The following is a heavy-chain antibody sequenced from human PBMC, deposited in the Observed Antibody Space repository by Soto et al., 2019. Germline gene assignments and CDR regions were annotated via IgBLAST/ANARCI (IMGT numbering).Heavy chain of an antibody. V-gene: IGHV1-8*01. CDR1: GYTFTSYD. CDR2: MNPNSANT. Sequence: QVQLVQSGAEVKKPGASVKVSCKASGYTFTSYDINWVRQATGQGLEWMGWMNPNSANTGYAQKCXXRVTMTINTSIRTAYMELSSLRSEETSVYCRETGGVRGMDVWGQGTTVTVSS. CDR3: ETGGVRGMDV. D-gene: IGHD3-16*01. J-gene: IGHJ6*02.